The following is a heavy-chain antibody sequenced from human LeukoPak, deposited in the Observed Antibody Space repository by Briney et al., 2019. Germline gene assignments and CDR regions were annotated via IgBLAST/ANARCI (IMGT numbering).Heavy chain of an antibody. CDR2: INHSGST. Sequence: SETLSLTCAAYGGSFSGYYWNWIRQPPGKGLEWIGEINHSGSTNYNPSLKSRVTISVDTSKNQFSLKLSSVTAADTAVYYCACTAGYWGQGTLVTVSS. J-gene: IGHJ4*02. D-gene: IGHD2-8*01. V-gene: IGHV4-34*01. CDR3: ACTAGY. CDR1: GGSFSGYY.